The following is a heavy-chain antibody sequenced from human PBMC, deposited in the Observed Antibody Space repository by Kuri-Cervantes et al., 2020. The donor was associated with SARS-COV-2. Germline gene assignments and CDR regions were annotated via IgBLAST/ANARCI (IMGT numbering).Heavy chain of an antibody. Sequence: SVKVSCKASGYTFTSYGISWARQAPGQGLEWMGRIIPILGTANYAQKFQGRVTITADKSTSTAYMELSSLRSEDTAVYYCAREPGGGYYPHWGQGTLVTVSS. D-gene: IGHD3-22*01. CDR3: AREPGGGYYPH. CDR1: GYTFTSYG. J-gene: IGHJ4*02. V-gene: IGHV1-69*04. CDR2: IIPILGTA.